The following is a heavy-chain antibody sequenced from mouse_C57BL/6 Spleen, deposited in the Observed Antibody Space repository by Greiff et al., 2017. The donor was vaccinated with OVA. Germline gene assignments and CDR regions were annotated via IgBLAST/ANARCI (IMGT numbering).Heavy chain of an antibody. CDR1: GYTFTSYG. CDR3: ARPSTVVDYYAMDY. CDR2: IYPRSGNT. Sequence: VKLQESGAELARPGASVKLSCKASGYTFTSYGISWVKQRTGQGLEWIGEIYPRSGNTYYNEKFKGKATLTADKSSSTAYMELRSLTSEDSAVYFCARPSTVVDYYAMDYWGQGTSVTVSS. V-gene: IGHV1-81*01. J-gene: IGHJ4*01. D-gene: IGHD1-1*01.